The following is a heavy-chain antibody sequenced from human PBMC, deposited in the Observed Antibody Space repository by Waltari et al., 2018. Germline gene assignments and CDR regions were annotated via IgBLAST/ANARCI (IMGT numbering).Heavy chain of an antibody. CDR1: GFVFDDYA. CDR3: AKDSTYGDSSGWFGY. J-gene: IGHJ5*01. D-gene: IGHD6-19*01. Sequence: EVQLVESGGGLVQPGRSLRLSCAASGFVFDDYAIHWVRQAPGKGLEWVSGISWNSGNMGYADSVKGRFSISRDNAKNSVYLQMNSLRPEDTAFYYCAKDSTYGDSSGWFGYWGQGTLVTVSS. V-gene: IGHV3-9*01. CDR2: ISWNSGNM.